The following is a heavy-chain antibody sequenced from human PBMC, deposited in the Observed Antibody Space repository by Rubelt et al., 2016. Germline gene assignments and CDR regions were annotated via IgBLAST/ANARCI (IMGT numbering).Heavy chain of an antibody. CDR3: ARTYSSTWTRFDY. Sequence: QVQLQESGPGLVKPSETLSLTCTVSGDSISSSSYYWGWIRQPPEKGLEWIGSIYYSGSTYYNPSLKSRVTISIDTSKNQFSLNPNSVTAADTAVYYCARTYSSTWTRFDYWGQGTLVTVSS. D-gene: IGHD6-13*01. V-gene: IGHV4-39*01. CDR2: IYYSGST. J-gene: IGHJ4*02. CDR1: GDSISSSSYY.